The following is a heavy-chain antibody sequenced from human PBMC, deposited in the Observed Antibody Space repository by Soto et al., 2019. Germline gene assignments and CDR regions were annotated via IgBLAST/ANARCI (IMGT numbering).Heavy chain of an antibody. CDR3: ASHDPGARFDP. J-gene: IGHJ5*02. CDR2: INPNNGAT. D-gene: IGHD1-1*01. CDR1: RYIFTAYF. V-gene: IGHV1-2*02. Sequence: QVQLVQSGAEVKKPGASVKVSCKAPRYIFTAYFMHWVRQAPGQGLEWMGWINPNNGATHYGLSFQGRVTMPRDTSISTAYMELSSLRSDDMAVYYCASHDPGARFDPWGQGTLVIVSS.